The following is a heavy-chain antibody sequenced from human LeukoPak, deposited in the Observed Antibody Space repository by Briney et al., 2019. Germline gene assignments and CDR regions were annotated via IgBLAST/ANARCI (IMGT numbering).Heavy chain of an antibody. CDR3: ARDPPESGKWKFDP. CDR2: FDPEDGET. J-gene: IGHJ5*02. CDR1: GYTLTELS. V-gene: IGHV1-24*01. D-gene: IGHD3-10*01. Sequence: GASVKVSCKVSGYTLTELSMHWVRQAPGKGLEWMGGFDPEDGETIYAQKFQGRVTMTSDTSISTAYMELSRLRSDDTAMYYCARDPPESGKWKFDPWGQGTLVTVSS.